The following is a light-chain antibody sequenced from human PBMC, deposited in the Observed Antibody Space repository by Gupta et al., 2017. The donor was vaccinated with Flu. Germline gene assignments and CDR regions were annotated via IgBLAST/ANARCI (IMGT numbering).Light chain of an antibody. Sequence: IVMPQSPLSLPVTPGEPASISCRSSQSLLHSNGYDYVDWYLQKPGQSPQLLIFLGSKRASGVPDRFSGSGSGTDFTLRISRGEAEDVGVYYCMQALEGVTFGPGTKVDIK. CDR3: MQALEGVT. CDR1: QSLLHSNGYDY. V-gene: IGKV2-28*01. J-gene: IGKJ3*01. CDR2: LGS.